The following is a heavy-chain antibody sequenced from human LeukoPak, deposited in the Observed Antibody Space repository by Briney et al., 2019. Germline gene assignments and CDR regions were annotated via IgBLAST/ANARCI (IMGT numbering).Heavy chain of an antibody. J-gene: IGHJ4*02. D-gene: IGHD3-10*01. CDR2: IKSKTDGETT. Sequence: GGSLRPSCVDSGFTFTNAWMSWVRQAPGKGLEWIGRIKSKTDGETTNYAEPVRGRFTISRDDSKSAVYLQMNSLKIEDTAVYYCTTDLGTYYHGSQRLIPIDYWGQGALVTVSS. V-gene: IGHV3-15*01. CDR1: GFTFTNAW. CDR3: TTDLGTYYHGSQRLIPIDY.